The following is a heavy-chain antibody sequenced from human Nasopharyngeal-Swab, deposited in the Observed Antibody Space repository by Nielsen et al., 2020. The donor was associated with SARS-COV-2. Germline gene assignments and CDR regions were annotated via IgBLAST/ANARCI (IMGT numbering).Heavy chain of an antibody. CDR1: GFTFSSYW. Sequence: GGSLRLSCAASGFTFSSYWMSWVRQAPGKGLEWVANIKQGGSEKYYVDSVKGRFTISRDNAKNSLYLQMNSLRAEDTALYYCAGIAGAGGPFDYWGQGTLVTVSS. D-gene: IGHD6-19*01. J-gene: IGHJ4*02. CDR3: AGIAGAGGPFDY. CDR2: IKQGGSEK. V-gene: IGHV3-7*03.